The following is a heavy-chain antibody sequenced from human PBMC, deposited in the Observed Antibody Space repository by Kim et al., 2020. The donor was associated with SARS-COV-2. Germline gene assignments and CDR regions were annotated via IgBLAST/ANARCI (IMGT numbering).Heavy chain of an antibody. D-gene: IGHD3-9*01. Sequence: GGSLRLSCAASGFTFSDYYMSWIRQAPGKGLEWVSYISSSGSTIYYADSVKGRFTISRDNAKNSLYLQMNSLRAEDTAVYYCARDLYYDILTGPGIWGQGTMVTVSS. J-gene: IGHJ3*02. CDR1: GFTFSDYY. CDR3: ARDLYYDILTGPGI. CDR2: ISSSGSTI. V-gene: IGHV3-11*04.